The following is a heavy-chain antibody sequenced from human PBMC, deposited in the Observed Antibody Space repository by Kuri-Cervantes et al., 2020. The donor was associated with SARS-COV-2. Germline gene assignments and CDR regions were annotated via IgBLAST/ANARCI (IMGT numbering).Heavy chain of an antibody. CDR1: GFTFSSYA. J-gene: IGHJ6*02. V-gene: IGHV3-30*07. D-gene: IGHD6-13*01. CDR3: ATGWVGAAGTWYYGMDV. CDR2: ISYDGSNK. Sequence: GESLKISCAASGFTFSSYAMSWVRQAPGKGLEWVAVISYDGSNKYYADSVKGRFTISRDNSKNTLYLQMNSLRAEDTAVYYCATGWVGAAGTWYYGMDVWGQGTTVTFSS.